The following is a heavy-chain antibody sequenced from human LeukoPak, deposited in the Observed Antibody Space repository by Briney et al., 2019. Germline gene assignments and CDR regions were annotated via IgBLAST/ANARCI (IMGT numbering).Heavy chain of an antibody. J-gene: IGHJ3*02. CDR3: ARPTIALLAFDI. D-gene: IGHD5-24*01. Sequence: SETLSLTCAVYGGSFSDYYWSWIRQPPGKGLEWIGEINHSGSTNSNPSPKSRVTISIDTSKNQFSLKLSSVTAADTAVYYCARPTIALLAFDIWGQGTMVTVSS. CDR1: GGSFSDYY. V-gene: IGHV4-34*01. CDR2: INHSGST.